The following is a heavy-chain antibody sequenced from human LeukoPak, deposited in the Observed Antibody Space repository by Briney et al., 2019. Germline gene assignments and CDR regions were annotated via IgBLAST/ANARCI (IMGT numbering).Heavy chain of an antibody. V-gene: IGHV4-4*07. Sequence: SETLSLTCTVSGGSLRGHYWSWIRQPAGKGLEWIGRIYMTGSTNYNPSLTSRVTMSVDMSKNQFSLKLSSVTAADTAVYFCARVALFGAGSYYWFDPWGQGTLVTVSS. CDR1: GGSLRGHY. D-gene: IGHD3-10*01. CDR2: IYMTGST. J-gene: IGHJ5*02. CDR3: ARVALFGAGSYYWFDP.